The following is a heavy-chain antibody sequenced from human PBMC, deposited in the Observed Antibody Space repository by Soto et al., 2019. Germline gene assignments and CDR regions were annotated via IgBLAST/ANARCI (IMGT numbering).Heavy chain of an antibody. Sequence: PSETLSLTCAVSGGSISSGGYSWSWIRQPLGKGLEWIGYIYRSGSTYYNPSLKSRVTISVDRSKNQFSLKLSSVTAADTAVYYCARVVANYYDSSGLYRLHNYFDYWGQGTRVTVSS. J-gene: IGHJ4*02. V-gene: IGHV4-30-2*01. CDR3: ARVVANYYDSSGLYRLHNYFDY. D-gene: IGHD3-22*01. CDR2: IYRSGST. CDR1: GGSISSGGYS.